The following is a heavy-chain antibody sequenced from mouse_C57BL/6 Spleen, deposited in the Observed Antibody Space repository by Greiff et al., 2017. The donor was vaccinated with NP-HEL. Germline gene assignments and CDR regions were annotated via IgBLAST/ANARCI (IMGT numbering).Heavy chain of an antibody. CDR3: ARQGDLYAMDY. V-gene: IGHV5-12*01. CDR1: GFTFSDYY. Sequence: EVMLVESGGGLVQPGGSLKLSCAASGFTFSDYYMYWVRQTPEKRLEWVAYISNGGGSTYYPDTVKGRFTISRDNAKNTLYLQMSRLKSEDTAMYYCARQGDLYAMDYWGQGTSVTVSS. J-gene: IGHJ4*01. CDR2: ISNGGGST. D-gene: IGHD3-3*01.